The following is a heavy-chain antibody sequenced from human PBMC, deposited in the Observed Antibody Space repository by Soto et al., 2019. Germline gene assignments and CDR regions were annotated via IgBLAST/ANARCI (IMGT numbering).Heavy chain of an antibody. CDR1: GFTFSNAW. CDR3: TTAAAGTRGLYYYYYGMDV. D-gene: IGHD6-19*01. J-gene: IGHJ6*02. Sequence: EVQLVESGGGLVKPGGSLRLSCAASGFTFSNAWMNWVRQAPGKGLEWVGRIKSKTDGGTTDYAAPMKGRFTISRDDSKNTLYLQMNSLKTEDTAVYYCTTAAAGTRGLYYYYYGMDVWGQGTTVTVSS. V-gene: IGHV3-15*07. CDR2: IKSKTDGGTT.